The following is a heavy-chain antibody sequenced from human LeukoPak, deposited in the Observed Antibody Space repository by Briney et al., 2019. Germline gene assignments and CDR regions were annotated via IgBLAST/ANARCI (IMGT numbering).Heavy chain of an antibody. J-gene: IGHJ5*02. Sequence: PGGSLRLSCTASGFTFRNYELNWVRQAPGKGLEWVSGISGGGGSTYYADSVKGRFTISRDNSKNTLYLQMDSLRAEDTALYYCAKGSGINHYHWIDPWGQGTLVTVSS. CDR3: AKGSGINHYHWIDP. V-gene: IGHV3-23*01. D-gene: IGHD1-14*01. CDR1: GFTFRNYE. CDR2: ISGGGGST.